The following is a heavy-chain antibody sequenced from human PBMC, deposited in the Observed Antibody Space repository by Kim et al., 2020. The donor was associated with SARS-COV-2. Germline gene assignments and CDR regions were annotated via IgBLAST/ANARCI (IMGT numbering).Heavy chain of an antibody. D-gene: IGHD2-15*01. V-gene: IGHV3-23*01. CDR2: ISGSGSST. CDR3: ARAQVCPGCCDPWF. J-gene: IGHJ5*01. Sequence: GGSLRLSCAASGFTFSSYDMSWVRQAPGKGLEWVSVISGSGSSTYYAYSVKGRFTCSRDNYKNTLLLQMNIRTADDTAVYYCARAQVCPGCCDPWF. CDR1: GFTFSSYD.